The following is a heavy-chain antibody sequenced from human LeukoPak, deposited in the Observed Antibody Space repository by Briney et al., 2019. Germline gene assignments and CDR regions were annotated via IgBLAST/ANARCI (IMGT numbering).Heavy chain of an antibody. D-gene: IGHD2-21*02. CDR1: GYTFTTYN. Sequence: GASVKVSCKASGYTFTTYNINWVRQAPGQGLEWMGWISGYNGNTNYAQKLQGRVTMTTDTSTSTAYMELRSLKSDDTAAYYCARSAKHLVVVTAIGIPDAFNIWGQGTMVAVSS. V-gene: IGHV1-18*01. CDR3: ARSAKHLVVVTAIGIPDAFNI. CDR2: ISGYNGNT. J-gene: IGHJ3*02.